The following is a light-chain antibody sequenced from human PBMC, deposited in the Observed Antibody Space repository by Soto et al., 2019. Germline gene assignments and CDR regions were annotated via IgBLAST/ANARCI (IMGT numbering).Light chain of an antibody. V-gene: IGKV1-39*01. CDR2: AAS. CDR1: QNIDSS. J-gene: IGKJ1*01. Sequence: IQMTQSPSSLSASEGDRVAITCRSSQNIDSSLNWYQQKPGKAPKLLISAASTLQRGVPSRFSGSGSGTHVTLTITSLQADDFAAYYCQHSYSAPWTFGQGPKVEIK. CDR3: QHSYSAPWT.